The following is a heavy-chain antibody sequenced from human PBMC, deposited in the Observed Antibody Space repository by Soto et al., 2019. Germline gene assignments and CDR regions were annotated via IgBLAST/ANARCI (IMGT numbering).Heavy chain of an antibody. CDR2: ISGSGDST. D-gene: IGHD6-19*01. Sequence: LRLSCAASGFTFSSYAMSWVRQAPGKGLEWVSGISGSGDSTYYADSVKGRFTISRDNSKDTLYLQMNSLRAEDTAVYYCAKGVPGIAVAGTGYFQHWGQGTLVTVSS. J-gene: IGHJ1*01. V-gene: IGHV3-23*01. CDR3: AKGVPGIAVAGTGYFQH. CDR1: GFTFSSYA.